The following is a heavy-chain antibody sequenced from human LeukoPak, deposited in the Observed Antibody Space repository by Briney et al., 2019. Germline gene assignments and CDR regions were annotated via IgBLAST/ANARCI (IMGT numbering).Heavy chain of an antibody. CDR3: ARGDYYDSSGS. CDR1: GGSISKYY. J-gene: IGHJ4*02. CDR2: IYYSGST. D-gene: IGHD3-22*01. Sequence: SETLSPTCTVSGGSISKYYWSWIRQVPGKGLEWIGYIYYSGSTNYNPSLKSRVTISVDTSKNQFSLKLSSVTAADTAVYYCARGDYYDSSGSWGQGTPVTVSS. V-gene: IGHV4-59*01.